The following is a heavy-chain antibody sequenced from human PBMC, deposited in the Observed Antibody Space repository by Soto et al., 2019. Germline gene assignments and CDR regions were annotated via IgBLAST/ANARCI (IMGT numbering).Heavy chain of an antibody. J-gene: IGHJ3*01. CDR1: GYSFTNYW. V-gene: IGHV5-51*01. CDR2: IYPPDSDT. CDR3: ARHYDGFDF. Sequence: RGESLKISCKASGYSFTNYWIGWVRQMPGKGLEWMAIIYPPDSDTRYSPSFQGQVTISADKSINTAYLHWRTLKASDTAMYFCARHYDGFDFWGQGTTVTVSS.